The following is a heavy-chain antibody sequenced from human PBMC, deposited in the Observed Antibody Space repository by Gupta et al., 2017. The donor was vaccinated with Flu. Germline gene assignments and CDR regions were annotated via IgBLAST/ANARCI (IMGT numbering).Heavy chain of an antibody. CDR3: ASRPEYFQH. J-gene: IGHJ1*01. CDR2: IKQDGSEK. Sequence: MTWVRQAPGKGLEWVANIKQDGSEKYYVDSVKGRFTISRDNAKNSLYLQMNSLRAEDTAVYYCASRPEYFQHWGQGTLVTVSS. V-gene: IGHV3-7*01.